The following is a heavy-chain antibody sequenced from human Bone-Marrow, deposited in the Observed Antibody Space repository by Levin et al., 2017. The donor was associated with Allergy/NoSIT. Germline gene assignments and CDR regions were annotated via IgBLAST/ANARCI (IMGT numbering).Heavy chain of an antibody. Sequence: GGSLRLSCAASGFTFSSYAMHWVRQAPGKGLEWVAVISYDGSNKYYADSVKGRFTISRDNSKNTLYLQMNSLRAEDTAVYYCASGDILPWGQGTLVTVSS. CDR1: GFTFSSYA. J-gene: IGHJ5*02. D-gene: IGHD3-9*01. CDR3: ASGDILP. CDR2: ISYDGSNK. V-gene: IGHV3-30*04.